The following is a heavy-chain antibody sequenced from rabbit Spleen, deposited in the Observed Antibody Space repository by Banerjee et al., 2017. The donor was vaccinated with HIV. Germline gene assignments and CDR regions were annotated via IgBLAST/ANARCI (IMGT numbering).Heavy chain of an antibody. CDR1: GIDLMSIAM. CDR2: INTVTGKG. D-gene: IGHD1-1*01. CDR3: VRDLIGIIGWNFYL. Sequence: ELKESGGRLVTPGGSLTLSCKASGIDLMSIAMSWVRQAPGKGLEWIACINTVTGKGVYASWAKGRFIMSRTSSTTVTLQMTSLTVADTATYFCVRDLIGIIGWNFYLWGPGTLVTVS. V-gene: IGHV1S45*01. J-gene: IGHJ4*01.